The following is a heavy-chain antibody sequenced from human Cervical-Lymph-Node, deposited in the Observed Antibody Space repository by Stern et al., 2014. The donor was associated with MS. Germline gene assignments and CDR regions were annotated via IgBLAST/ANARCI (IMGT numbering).Heavy chain of an antibody. CDR3: TRDGRSSLSEYFQT. V-gene: IGHV4-59*01. Sequence: QVQLQESGPGLVKPSETLSLTCTVSGGSIGRYYWSWVRQPPGKSLEWIGYIDHNGNTNYNPSLKSRVSMSVDTSKNQFSLNLTSVTAADTAVYYCTRDGRSSLSEYFQTWGQGSLVTVSS. D-gene: IGHD6-6*01. CDR1: GGSIGRYY. CDR2: IDHNGNT. J-gene: IGHJ1*01.